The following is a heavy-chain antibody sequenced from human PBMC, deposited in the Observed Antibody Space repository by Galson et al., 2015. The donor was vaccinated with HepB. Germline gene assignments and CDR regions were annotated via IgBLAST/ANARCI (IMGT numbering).Heavy chain of an antibody. D-gene: IGHD2-2*02. Sequence: VKVSCKASGGTFSSYAISWVRQAPGQGLEWMGGIIPIFGTANYAQKFQGRVTITADESTSTAYMELSSLRSEDTAVYYCARVVRYCSSTSCSTDYGMDVWGQGTTVTVSS. CDR2: IIPIFGTA. J-gene: IGHJ6*02. V-gene: IGHV1-69*13. CDR1: GGTFSSYA. CDR3: ARVVRYCSSTSCSTDYGMDV.